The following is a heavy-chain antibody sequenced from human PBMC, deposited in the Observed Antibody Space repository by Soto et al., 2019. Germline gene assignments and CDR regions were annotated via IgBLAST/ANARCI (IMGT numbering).Heavy chain of an antibody. V-gene: IGHV4-34*01. CDR3: ARAPKVSGSSQTRPDF. Sequence: SETLSLTCSIYSGSFSGYYWSWIRQPPGRGLEWIGEISQSGNTNYSPSLKSRVSISIDTSKKQFSLNLASVSAADTAVYYCARAPKVSGSSQTRPDFWGPGTLVTVSS. J-gene: IGHJ4*02. D-gene: IGHD6-6*01. CDR1: SGSFSGYY. CDR2: ISQSGNT.